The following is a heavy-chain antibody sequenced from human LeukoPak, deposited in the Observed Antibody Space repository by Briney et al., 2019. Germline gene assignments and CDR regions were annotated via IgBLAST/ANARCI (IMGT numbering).Heavy chain of an antibody. J-gene: IGHJ4*02. Sequence: GGSLRLSCVVSGFTFSRYSMNWVRQAPGKGLEWVSYIRSSGDTKYYADSVRGRFTISRDNAKNSLYLQMNSLRDEDTAVYYCVRDPDALDYWGQGTLVTVSS. V-gene: IGHV3-48*02. D-gene: IGHD2-2*01. CDR2: IRSSGDTK. CDR3: VRDPDALDY. CDR1: GFTFSRYS.